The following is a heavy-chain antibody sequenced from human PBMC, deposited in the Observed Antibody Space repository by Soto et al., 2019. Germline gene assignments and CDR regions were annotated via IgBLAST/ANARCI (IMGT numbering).Heavy chain of an antibody. CDR2: IYYSGST. CDR1: GGSISSYY. J-gene: IGHJ5*02. CDR3: ARAHNWFDP. Sequence: SETLSLTCTVSGGSISSYYWSWIRQPPGKGLEWIGYIYYSGSTNYNPSLKSRVTISVDTSKNQFSLKLGSVTAADTAVYYCARAHNWFDPWGQGTLVTVSS. V-gene: IGHV4-59*01.